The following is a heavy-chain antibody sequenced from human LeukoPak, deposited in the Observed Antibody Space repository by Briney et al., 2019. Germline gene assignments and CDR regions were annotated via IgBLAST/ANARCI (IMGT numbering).Heavy chain of an antibody. D-gene: IGHD2-21*02. J-gene: IGHJ5*02. CDR2: VSYDGSNK. V-gene: IGHV3-30-3*01. CDR3: ARYYCGGDCPTFDP. CDR1: GFTFNTYA. Sequence: PGRSLRLSCAASGFTFNTYAMHWVRQAPGKGLEWVAVVSYDGSNKYYADSVQGRFTVSRDNSKNTLYLQMNTLRAEDTAVYYCARYYCGGDCPTFDPWGQGTLVTVSS.